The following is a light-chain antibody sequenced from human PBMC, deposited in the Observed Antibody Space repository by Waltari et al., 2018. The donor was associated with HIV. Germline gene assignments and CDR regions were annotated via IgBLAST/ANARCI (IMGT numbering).Light chain of an antibody. Sequence: QSALTQPASVSGSPGQSITISCTGTSSDVGCYNLVSWYQQHPGKAPKLMIYEVSKRPSGVSNRFSGSKSGNTASLTISGLQAVDEADYYCCSYAGSSTLVFGGGTKLTVL. V-gene: IGLV2-23*02. CDR3: CSYAGSSTLV. J-gene: IGLJ3*02. CDR2: EVS. CDR1: SSDVGCYNL.